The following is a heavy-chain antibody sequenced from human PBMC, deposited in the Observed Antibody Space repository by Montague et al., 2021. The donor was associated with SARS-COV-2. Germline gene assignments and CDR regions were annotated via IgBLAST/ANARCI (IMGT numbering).Heavy chain of an antibody. D-gene: IGHD3-9*01. CDR2: IYTSGST. V-gene: IGHV4-61*02. Sequence: TLSLTCTVSGGSISSGSYYWSWIRQPAGKGLEWIGRIYTSGSTNYNPSLKSRVTISVDTSKNQFSLKLSSVTAADTAVYYCARDRDILTGSPVEYYYYYYGMDVWGQGTTVTVSS. J-gene: IGHJ6*02. CDR3: ARDRDILTGSPVEYYYYYYGMDV. CDR1: GGSISSGSYY.